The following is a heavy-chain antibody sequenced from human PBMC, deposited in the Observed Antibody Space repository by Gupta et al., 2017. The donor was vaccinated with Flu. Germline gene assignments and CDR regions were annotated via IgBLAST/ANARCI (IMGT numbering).Heavy chain of an antibody. CDR3: TRRGDVVSDAFDI. CDR1: GFTFSGSG. V-gene: IGHV3-73*02. D-gene: IGHD3-16*01. J-gene: IGHJ3*02. Sequence: EVQLVESGGGLVQPGGSLKLSCAGSGFTFSGSGVHWVRQASGRGLEWVGRIRSQGFSYTTTYGASVEGRFTISRDDSKNTAYLQMNSLKTEDTAVYYCTRRGDVVSDAFDIWGQGTMVTVSS. CDR2: IRSQGFSYTT.